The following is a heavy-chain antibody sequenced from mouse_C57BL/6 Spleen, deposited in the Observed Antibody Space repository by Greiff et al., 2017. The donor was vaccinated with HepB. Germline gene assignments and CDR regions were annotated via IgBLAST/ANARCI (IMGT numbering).Heavy chain of an antibody. J-gene: IGHJ4*01. CDR3: ARNDDYSLYAMGY. CDR1: GFTFSDYG. Sequence: DVQLQESGGGLVKPGGSLKLSCAASGFTFSDYGMHWVRQAPEKGLEWVAYISSGSSTIYYADTVKGRFTISRDNAKNTLFLQMTSLRSEDTAMDDCARNDDYSLYAMGYWGQGTSVTVSS. V-gene: IGHV5-17*01. CDR2: ISSGSSTI. D-gene: IGHD2-3*01.